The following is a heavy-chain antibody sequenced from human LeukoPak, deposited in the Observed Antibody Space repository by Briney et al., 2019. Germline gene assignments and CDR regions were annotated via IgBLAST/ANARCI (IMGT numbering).Heavy chain of an antibody. J-gene: IGHJ4*02. CDR2: IYTSGST. CDR1: GGSISSGSYY. CDR3: ARDGDGEEFDY. V-gene: IGHV4-61*02. D-gene: IGHD2-21*02. Sequence: SETLSLTCTVSGGSISSGSYYWSWIRQPAGKGLEWIGRIYTSGSTNYNPSLKSRVTMSVDTSKNQFSLKLSSVTAADTAVYYCARDGDGEEFDYWGQGTLVTVSS.